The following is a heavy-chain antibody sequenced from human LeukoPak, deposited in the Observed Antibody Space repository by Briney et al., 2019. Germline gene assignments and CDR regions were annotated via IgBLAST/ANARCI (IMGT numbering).Heavy chain of an antibody. D-gene: IGHD3/OR15-3a*01. CDR2: IFYTGTT. CDR3: ARRGLDWSVFDY. Sequence: SETLSLTCSVSGGSISSSDYYLVWIRQPPGKGLEWIANIFYTGTTHYNPPLKSRVTISVDTSKNQFSLKVNSVTAADTAVYYCARRGLDWSVFDYWGLGTLVTVSS. J-gene: IGHJ4*02. V-gene: IGHV4-39*01. CDR1: GGSISSSDYY.